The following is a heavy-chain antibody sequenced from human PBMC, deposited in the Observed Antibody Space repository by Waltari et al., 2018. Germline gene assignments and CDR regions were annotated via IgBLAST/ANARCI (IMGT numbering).Heavy chain of an antibody. Sequence: QVQLVQSGAEVKKPGASVKVSCKASGYTFTGYYMHWVRQAPGQGLEWMGRINPNRGGTNYAQKFQCRVTMTRNTSTSTAYMELSSLRSEDTAVYYCARLNWNYVPVQDVWGQGTTVTVSS. J-gene: IGHJ6*02. CDR2: INPNRGGT. D-gene: IGHD1-7*01. CDR3: ARLNWNYVPVQDV. CDR1: GYTFTGYY. V-gene: IGHV1-2*06.